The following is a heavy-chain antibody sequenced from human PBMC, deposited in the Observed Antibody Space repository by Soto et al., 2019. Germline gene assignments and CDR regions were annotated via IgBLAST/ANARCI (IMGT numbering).Heavy chain of an antibody. CDR1: GYTFTGYY. Sequence: QVQLEQSGAEVKKPGASVKVSRKASGYTFTGYYMHWVRQGPGQGLEWMGWINPNSGGTNYAQKFQGWVTMTRDTSISTAYMELSRLRSDDTAVYYCATSSSWYGYYFDYWRQGTLVTVSS. CDR2: INPNSGGT. D-gene: IGHD6-13*01. J-gene: IGHJ4*02. V-gene: IGHV1-2*04. CDR3: ATSSSWYGYYFDY.